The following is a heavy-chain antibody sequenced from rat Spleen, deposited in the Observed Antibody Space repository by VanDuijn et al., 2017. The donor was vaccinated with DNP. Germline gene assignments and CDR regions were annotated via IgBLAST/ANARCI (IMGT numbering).Heavy chain of an antibody. CDR3: ARENYYAMDA. Sequence: EVQLVESGGGLVQPGRSLKLSCVVSGIKFDDYWMGWVRQAPTKGLEWVASITNTGGNTYYRDSVKGRFTISRDNAKNTQYLQMDSLRSEDTATYYCARENYYAMDAWGQGTSVTVSS. CDR2: ITNTGGNT. V-gene: IGHV5S13*01. J-gene: IGHJ4*01. CDR1: GIKFDDYW.